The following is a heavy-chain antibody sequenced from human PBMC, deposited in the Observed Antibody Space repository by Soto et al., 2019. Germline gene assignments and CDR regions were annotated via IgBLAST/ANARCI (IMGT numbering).Heavy chain of an antibody. V-gene: IGHV1-69*13. CDR2: IIPIFGTA. J-gene: IGHJ6*02. D-gene: IGHD3-22*01. CDR1: GGTFSSYA. CDR3: AKDESSGYYYVRYYYYGMDV. Sequence: SVKVSCKASGGTFSSYAISWVRQAPGQGLEWMGGIIPIFGTANYAQKFQGRVTITADESTSTAYMELSSLRAEDTAVYYCAKDESSGYYYVRYYYYGMDVWGQGTTVTVS.